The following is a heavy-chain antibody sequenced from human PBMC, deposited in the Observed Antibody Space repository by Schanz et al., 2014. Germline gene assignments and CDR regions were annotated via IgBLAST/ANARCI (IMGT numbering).Heavy chain of an antibody. Sequence: EVQLVESGGGLVQPGGSLRLSFAASGFTVSSNYMSWVRQAPGKGLEWVSFIYGGSTYYTDSVKGRFTISRDNSKNTGXLQMDSLXXXXXXXXXXTRDRGALVTHNDALNLWGQGTMVSVSS. V-gene: IGHV3-66*01. D-gene: IGHD2-8*02. CDR1: GFTVSSNY. CDR2: IYGGST. J-gene: IGHJ3*01. CDR3: TRDRGALVTHNDALNL.